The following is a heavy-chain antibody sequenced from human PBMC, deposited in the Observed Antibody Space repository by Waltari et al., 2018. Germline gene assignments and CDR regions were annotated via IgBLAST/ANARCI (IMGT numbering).Heavy chain of an antibody. CDR2: IRYDGHNK. D-gene: IGHD3-22*01. CDR1: GFIFGSHG. J-gene: IGHJ4*02. CDR3: ARGDSSAYLDN. V-gene: IGHV3-30*02. Sequence: QVQLVESGGGVVQPGGSLRLSCAASGFIFGSHGMHWFRQAPGKGLEWVAFIRYDGHNKYYADSVKGRCTISRDNPKNTLYLQMDSLGPEDTALYYCARGDSSAYLDNWGQGTQVTVSS.